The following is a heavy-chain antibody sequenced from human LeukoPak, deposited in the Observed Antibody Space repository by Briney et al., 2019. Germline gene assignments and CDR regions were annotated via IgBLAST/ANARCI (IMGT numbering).Heavy chain of an antibody. CDR1: GGSISSYY. V-gene: IGHV4-4*07. CDR3: ARIIAAHDHNWFDP. Sequence: SETLSLTCTVSGGSISSYYWSWIRQPAGKGLEWIGRIYTSGSTNYNPSLKSRVTMSVDTSKNQFSLKLSSVTAADTAVYYCARIIAAHDHNWFDPWGQGTLVTVSS. D-gene: IGHD6-13*01. J-gene: IGHJ5*02. CDR2: IYTSGST.